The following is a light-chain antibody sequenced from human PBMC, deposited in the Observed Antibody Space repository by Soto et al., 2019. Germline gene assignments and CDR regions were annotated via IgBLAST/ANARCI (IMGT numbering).Light chain of an antibody. V-gene: IGLV2-14*01. CDR3: FSYTSSGTYV. CDR2: EVS. J-gene: IGLJ1*01. CDR1: SSDVGNYKY. Sequence: ALTQPASVSGSPGQSITISCTGTSSDVGNYKYVSWYQQHPGKAPKLMIYEVSNRPSGVSNRFSGSKSGNTASLTISGLQAEDEADYYCFSYTSSGTYVFGTGTKVTVL.